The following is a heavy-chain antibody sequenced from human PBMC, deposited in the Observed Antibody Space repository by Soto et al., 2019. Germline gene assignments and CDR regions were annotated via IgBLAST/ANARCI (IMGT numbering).Heavy chain of an antibody. Sequence: QVQLVQSGAEVKKPGASVKVSCKASGYTFTSYGIIWVRQAPGQGLEWVGWINPYNGNTNYAQKLQGRVTMTTDTSTSTAYMERRSLRSDDTAVYYCAKGAGWEPEYYSDYWGQGTLVTVSS. CDR1: GYTFTSYG. V-gene: IGHV1-18*01. CDR2: INPYNGNT. D-gene: IGHD1-26*01. CDR3: AKGAGWEPEYYSDY. J-gene: IGHJ4*02.